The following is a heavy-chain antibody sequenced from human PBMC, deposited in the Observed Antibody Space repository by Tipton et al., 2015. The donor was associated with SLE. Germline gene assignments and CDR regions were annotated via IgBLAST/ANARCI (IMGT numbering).Heavy chain of an antibody. D-gene: IGHD4-17*01. J-gene: IGHJ6*02. CDR3: ARAPTVTNILYYGMDV. CDR2: IYTIGIT. Sequence: TLSLTCTVSGGSISSHYWSWIRQPAGKGLEWIGHIYTIGITNDNPSLKSRVTISIDTSKNQFSLKLSSVTAADTAVYYCARAPTVTNILYYGMDVWGQGTTVTVSS. CDR1: GGSISSHY. V-gene: IGHV4-4*07.